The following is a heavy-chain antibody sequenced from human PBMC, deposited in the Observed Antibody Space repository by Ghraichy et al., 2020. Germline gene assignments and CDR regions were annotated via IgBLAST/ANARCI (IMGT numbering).Heavy chain of an antibody. Sequence: SETLSLTCAVFGGSFSGHYWSWIRQSPGKGLEWIGDIDRSGYTNYNPFLRSRITISVDTSKNQFSLRLTSVTAADTAVYYCARASSSYDNRGWYKEAGQVTYWGQGTLVTVSS. J-gene: IGHJ4*02. V-gene: IGHV4-34*01. CDR1: GGSFSGHY. CDR2: IDRSGYT. CDR3: ARASSSYDNRGWYKEAGQVTY. D-gene: IGHD6-19*01.